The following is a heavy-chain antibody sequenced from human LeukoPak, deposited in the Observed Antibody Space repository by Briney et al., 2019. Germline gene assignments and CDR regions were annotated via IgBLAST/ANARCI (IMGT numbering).Heavy chain of an antibody. Sequence: PGGSLRLSCAASGFTFSSYGMHWVRQAPGKGLEWVAVISYGGSNKYYADSVKGRFTISRDNSKNTLYLQMNSLRAEDTAVYYCAKDSNYYGSGSAWDAFDIWGQGTMVTVSS. J-gene: IGHJ3*02. V-gene: IGHV3-30*18. CDR1: GFTFSSYG. D-gene: IGHD3-10*01. CDR3: AKDSNYYGSGSAWDAFDI. CDR2: ISYGGSNK.